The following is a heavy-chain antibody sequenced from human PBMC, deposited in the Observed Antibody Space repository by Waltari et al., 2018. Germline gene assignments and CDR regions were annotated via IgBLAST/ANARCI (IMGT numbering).Heavy chain of an antibody. J-gene: IGHJ4*02. V-gene: IGHV3-7*01. CDR1: GFTFRTSW. CDR2: IKHDASES. Sequence: EVQLVESGGGLVQPGGSLRLSCAASGFTFRTSWMDWVRQAPGKGLEWVANIKHDASESHYVDSVKGRFTISRDNAQNLLYLQMNSLRAGDTAVYYCSVSLNYWGQGTLVTVSS. CDR3: SVSLNY.